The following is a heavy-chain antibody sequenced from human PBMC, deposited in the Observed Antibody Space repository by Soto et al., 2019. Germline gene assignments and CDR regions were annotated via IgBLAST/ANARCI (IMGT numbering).Heavy chain of an antibody. J-gene: IGHJ5*02. CDR1: GGSISSSSFH. CDR3: ARREREAGTEWWFDP. D-gene: IGHD6-13*01. CDR2: IYYSGST. Sequence: SETLSLTCTVSGGSISSSSFHWGWIRQPPGKGLEWIGSIYYSGSTYYSPSLKSRVTISVDTSKNQFSLKLSSATAADTAVYYCARREREAGTEWWFDPWGQGTLVT. V-gene: IGHV4-39*01.